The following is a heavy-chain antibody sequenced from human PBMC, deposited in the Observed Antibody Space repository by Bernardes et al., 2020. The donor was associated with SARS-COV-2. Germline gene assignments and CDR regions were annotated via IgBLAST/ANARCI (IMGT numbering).Heavy chain of an antibody. CDR3: AIMITFGGVIDAFDY. CDR1: GFTVSTNY. J-gene: IGHJ4*02. Sequence: GGSLRLSCVASGFTVSTNYMSWVRQAPGKGLEWVANIKQDGSEKYYVDSVKGRFTISRDNAKNSLYLQMNSLRAEDTAVYYCAIMITFGGVIDAFDYWGQGTLVTVSS. V-gene: IGHV3-7*03. CDR2: IKQDGSEK. D-gene: IGHD3-16*02.